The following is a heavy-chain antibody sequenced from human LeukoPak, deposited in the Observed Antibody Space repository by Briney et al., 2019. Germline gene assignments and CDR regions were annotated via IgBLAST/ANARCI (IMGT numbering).Heavy chain of an antibody. Sequence: ASVKVSCKASGYTFTSYAMHWVRQAPGQRLEWMGWINAGNGNTKYSQEFQGRVTITRDTSASTAYMELSSLRSEDMAVYYCARAGSSVADPFDYWGQGTLVTVSS. V-gene: IGHV1-3*03. CDR3: ARAGSSVADPFDY. D-gene: IGHD6-19*01. CDR1: GYTFTSYA. CDR2: INAGNGNT. J-gene: IGHJ4*02.